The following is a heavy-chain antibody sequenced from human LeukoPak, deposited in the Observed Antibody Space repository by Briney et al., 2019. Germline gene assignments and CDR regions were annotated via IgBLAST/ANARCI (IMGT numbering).Heavy chain of an antibody. D-gene: IGHD2-15*01. CDR3: ARGSNGGTLIYYSDY. Sequence: PSETLSLTCAVYGGSFSGYYWSWIRQPPGKGLEWIGEINHSGSTNYNPSLKSRVTISVDTSKNQFSLKLSSVTAADTAVYYCARGSNGGTLIYYSDYWGQGTLVTVSS. CDR2: INHSGST. J-gene: IGHJ4*02. CDR1: GGSFSGYY. V-gene: IGHV4-34*01.